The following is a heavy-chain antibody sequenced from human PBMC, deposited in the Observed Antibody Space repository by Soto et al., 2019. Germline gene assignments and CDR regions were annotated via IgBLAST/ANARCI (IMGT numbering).Heavy chain of an antibody. CDR3: ARAAHDYGDYRNVEAWFDP. J-gene: IGHJ5*02. Sequence: GGSLRLSCAASGFTLSSYTMNWVRQAPGKGLEWVSSISSSSKYIYYVDSVKGRFTISRDNAENSLYLQMNTLRAEDTAVYYCARAAHDYGDYRNVEAWFDPWGQGTLVTVSS. V-gene: IGHV3-21*01. CDR1: GFTLSSYT. CDR2: ISSSSKYI. D-gene: IGHD4-17*01.